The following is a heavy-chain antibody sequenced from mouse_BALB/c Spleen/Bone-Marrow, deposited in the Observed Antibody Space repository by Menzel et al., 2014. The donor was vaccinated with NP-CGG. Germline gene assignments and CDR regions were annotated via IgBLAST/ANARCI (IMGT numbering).Heavy chain of an antibody. CDR2: ISSGSTVI. V-gene: IGHV5-17*02. CDR1: GFTFSSFG. CDR3: ARDYYGSSYAMDY. Sequence: EVMLVESGGGLVQPGGSRKLSCAASGFTFSSFGMHWVRQAPEKGLEWVAYISSGSTVIFYADTVKGRFTISRDNPKNTLYLQMSSLKSEDTAMYYCARDYYGSSYAMDYWGQGTSVTVSS. D-gene: IGHD1-1*01. J-gene: IGHJ4*01.